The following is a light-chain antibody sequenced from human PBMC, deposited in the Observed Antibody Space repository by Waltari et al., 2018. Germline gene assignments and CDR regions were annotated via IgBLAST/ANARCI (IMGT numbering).Light chain of an antibody. CDR3: TSYTSSSTLVV. CDR1: SSDVGTYNY. J-gene: IGLJ2*01. CDR2: DVS. V-gene: IGLV2-14*03. Sequence: QSALTQPASVSGSPGQSISISCPGTSSDVGTYNYVSWYQQHPAKAPKLMIYDVSNRPSGVSNRFSGSKSGNTASLTISGLQAEDEADYYCTSYTSSSTLVVFGGGTKLTVL.